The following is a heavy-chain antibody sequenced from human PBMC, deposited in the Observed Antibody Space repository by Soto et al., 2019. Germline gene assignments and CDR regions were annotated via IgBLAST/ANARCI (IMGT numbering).Heavy chain of an antibody. CDR3: AKGWMDV. V-gene: IGHV3-53*01. CDR1: GLTVSSYA. J-gene: IGHJ6*02. Sequence: ESGGGLIQPGGSLRLSCAVSGLTVSSYAMSWVRQAPGEGLEWVSVIYASDSTHYADSVKGRFTISRDNSKNTLFLQMNTLSAAHTAVYYCAKGWMDVWGQGTTVTVS. CDR2: IYASDST.